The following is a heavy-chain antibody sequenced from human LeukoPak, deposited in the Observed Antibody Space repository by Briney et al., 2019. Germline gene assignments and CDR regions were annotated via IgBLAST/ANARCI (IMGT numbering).Heavy chain of an antibody. CDR1: GFTFSSYA. CDR2: ISGSGGST. V-gene: IGHV3-23*01. Sequence: PGGSLRLSCAASGFTFSSYAMSWVRQAPGKGLEWVSAISGSGGSTYYADSVKGRFTISRDNSKNTLYLQMNSLRAEDTAVYYCAKDPYQPPYDSSGYSDYWGQGTLVTVSS. J-gene: IGHJ4*02. CDR3: AKDPYQPPYDSSGYSDY. D-gene: IGHD3-22*01.